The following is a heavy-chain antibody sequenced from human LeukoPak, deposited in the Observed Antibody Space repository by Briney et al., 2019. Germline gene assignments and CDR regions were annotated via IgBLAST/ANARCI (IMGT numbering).Heavy chain of an antibody. D-gene: IGHD3-22*01. CDR1: GGSFSGYY. Sequence: SETLSLTCAVYGGSFSGYYWSWIRQPPGKGLEWIGEINHSGSTNYNPSLKSRVTISVDTSKNQFSLKLSSVTAADTAVYYCANAYYYDGSGYYLPVDYWGQGTLVTVSS. CDR3: ANAYYYDGSGYYLPVDY. V-gene: IGHV4-34*01. J-gene: IGHJ4*02. CDR2: INHSGST.